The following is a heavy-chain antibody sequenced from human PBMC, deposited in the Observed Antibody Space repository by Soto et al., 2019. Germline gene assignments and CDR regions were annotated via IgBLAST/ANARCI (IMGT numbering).Heavy chain of an antibody. D-gene: IGHD6-19*01. J-gene: IGHJ4*02. CDR1: GGTFSSYA. CDR3: ARGRPLIAVAGTRFDY. Sequence: SVKVSCKASGGTFSSYAISWGRQAPGQGLEWMGGIIPIFGTANYAQKFQGRVTITADESTSTAYMELSSLRSEDTAVYYCARGRPLIAVAGTRFDYWGQGTLVTVSS. CDR2: IIPIFGTA. V-gene: IGHV1-69*13.